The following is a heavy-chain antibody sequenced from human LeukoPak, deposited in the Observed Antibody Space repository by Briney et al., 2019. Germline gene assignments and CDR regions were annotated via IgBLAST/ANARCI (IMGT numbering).Heavy chain of an antibody. Sequence: PSETLSLTCTVSGASINNNFWTWVRQPPGKGLEWIGYIYSSGSANYNPSHKSRVIITGDTSNNQISLNLTSVTAADTAVYFCARHRDYYDNWGHGTLVTVSS. CDR1: GASINNNF. CDR3: ARHRDYYDN. V-gene: IGHV4-59*08. J-gene: IGHJ4*01. CDR2: IYSSGSA. D-gene: IGHD3-22*01.